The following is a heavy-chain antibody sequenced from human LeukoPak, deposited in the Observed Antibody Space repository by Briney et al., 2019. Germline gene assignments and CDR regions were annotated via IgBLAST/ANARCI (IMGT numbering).Heavy chain of an antibody. V-gene: IGHV4-4*02. CDR3: ARDLGFGSSIRGGFDY. CDR1: GGSISSSNW. CDR2: IYHSGST. Sequence: SETLSLTCAVSGGSISSSNWWSWVRQPPGKGLEWIGEIYHSGSTNYNPSLKSRVTISVDKSKNQFSRKLSSVTAADTAVYYCARDLGFGSSIRGGFDYWGQGTLVTVSS. J-gene: IGHJ4*02. D-gene: IGHD3-10*01.